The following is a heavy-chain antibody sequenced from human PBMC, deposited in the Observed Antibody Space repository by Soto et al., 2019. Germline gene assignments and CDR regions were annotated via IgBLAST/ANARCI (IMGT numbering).Heavy chain of an antibody. CDR1: GGTFSSYA. V-gene: IGHV1-69*13. D-gene: IGHD6-6*01. Sequence: SVKVSCKASGGTFSSYAISWVRQAPGQGLEWMGGIIPIFGTANYAQKFQGRVTITADESTSTAYMELSSLRSEDTAVYYCARVFWQLVQLDGMDVWGQGTTVTVSS. J-gene: IGHJ6*02. CDR2: IIPIFGTA. CDR3: ARVFWQLVQLDGMDV.